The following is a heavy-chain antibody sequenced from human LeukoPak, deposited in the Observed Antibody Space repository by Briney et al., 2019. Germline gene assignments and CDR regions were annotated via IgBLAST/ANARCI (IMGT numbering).Heavy chain of an antibody. Sequence: PGGSLRLSCIASGFPLSHHGMHWVHQPPGKGLEWVAFVRYDGGDKYYADSVKGRFTVSRDNSNNALDLQMNTLTVEDTAVYYCARALSSAGGSYYFDSWGQGTLVTVSS. D-gene: IGHD4-23*01. V-gene: IGHV3-30*02. J-gene: IGHJ4*02. CDR2: VRYDGGDK. CDR3: ARALSSAGGSYYFDS. CDR1: GFPLSHHG.